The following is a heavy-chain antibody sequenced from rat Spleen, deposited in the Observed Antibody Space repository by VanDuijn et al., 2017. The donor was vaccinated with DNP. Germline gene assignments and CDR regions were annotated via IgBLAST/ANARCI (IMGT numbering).Heavy chain of an antibody. V-gene: IGHV3-1*01. CDR2: ISYSGGT. CDR1: GYSITSNY. CDR3: ARWTRYFDY. D-gene: IGHD1-7*01. Sequence: EVQLQESGSGLVKPSQSLSLTCSVPGYSITSNYWGWIRKFPGSKMEYIGHISYSGGTNYNPSLKSRISITTDTSKNHFFLHLNSVNTEDTATYYCARWTRYFDYLGQGVMVTVAS. J-gene: IGHJ2*01.